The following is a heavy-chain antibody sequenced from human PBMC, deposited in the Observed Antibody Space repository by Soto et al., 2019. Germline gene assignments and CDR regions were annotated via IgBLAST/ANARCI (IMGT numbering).Heavy chain of an antibody. D-gene: IGHD2-2*01. CDR1: GGSFSGYY. V-gene: IGHV4-34*01. CDR3: ARERYCSSTSCHRVATINGRDNWFDP. J-gene: IGHJ5*02. Sequence: KPSETLSLTCAVYGGSFSGYYWSWIRQPPGKGLEWIGEINHSGSTNYNPSLKSRVTISVDTSKNQFSLKLSSVTAADTAVYYCARERYCSSTSCHRVATINGRDNWFDPWGQGTLVTVSS. CDR2: INHSGST.